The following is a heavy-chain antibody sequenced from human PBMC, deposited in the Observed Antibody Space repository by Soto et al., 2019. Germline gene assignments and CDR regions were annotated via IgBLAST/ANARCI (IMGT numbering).Heavy chain of an antibody. D-gene: IGHD2-15*01. J-gene: IGHJ4*02. CDR1: GFTFSSYA. V-gene: IGHV3-30-3*01. Sequence: GGSLRLSCAASGFTFSSYAMHWVRQAPGKGLEWVAVISYDGSNKYYADSVKGRFTISRDNSKNTLYLQMNSLRAEDTAVYYCARDSLYCSGGSCYPSAYFDYWGQGTLVTVSS. CDR2: ISYDGSNK. CDR3: ARDSLYCSGGSCYPSAYFDY.